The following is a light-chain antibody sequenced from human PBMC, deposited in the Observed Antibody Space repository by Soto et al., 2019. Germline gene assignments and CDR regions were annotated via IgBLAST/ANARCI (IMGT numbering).Light chain of an antibody. V-gene: IGKV3-20*01. Sequence: EIVLTQSPGTLSLSPGERDTLSCRASQSVSSTYLAWYQQKPGQAPRLLIYGASSRATGIPDRFSGSGSGTDFTLTISRLESEDFAVYYCQQYGSSYTFGQGTKLEIK. CDR3: QQYGSSYT. J-gene: IGKJ2*01. CDR1: QSVSSTY. CDR2: GAS.